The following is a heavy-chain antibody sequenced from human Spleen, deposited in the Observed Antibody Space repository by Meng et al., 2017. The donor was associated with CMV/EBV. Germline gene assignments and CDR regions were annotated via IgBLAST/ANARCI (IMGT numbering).Heavy chain of an antibody. CDR3: ARDQDGSGFFAN. CDR2: ISHDENNK. Sequence: GESLKISCAASGFSFSSYTMHWVRQAPGKGLEWVAGISHDENNKYNSDSVRGRFTISRDNSKNKLYLQMNSLRGEDTAVYYCARDQDGSGFFANWGQGTLVTVSS. J-gene: IGHJ4*02. V-gene: IGHV3-30-3*01. D-gene: IGHD3-3*01. CDR1: GFSFSSYT.